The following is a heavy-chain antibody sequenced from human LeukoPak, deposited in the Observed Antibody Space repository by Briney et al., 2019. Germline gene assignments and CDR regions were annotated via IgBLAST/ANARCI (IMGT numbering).Heavy chain of an antibody. V-gene: IGHV4-30-2*01. J-gene: IGHJ4*02. CDR1: GGSISSGGYS. D-gene: IGHD3-10*01. CDR3: ARHGSGSYFDY. CDR2: IYHSGST. Sequence: SETLSLTCTVSGGSISSGGYSWSWIRQPPGKGLEWIGYIYHSGSTYYNSSLKSRVTISVDRSKNQFSLKLSSVTAADTAVYYCARHGSGSYFDYWGQGTLVTVSS.